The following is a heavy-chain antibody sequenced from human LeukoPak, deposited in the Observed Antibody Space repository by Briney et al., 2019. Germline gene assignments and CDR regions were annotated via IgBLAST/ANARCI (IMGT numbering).Heavy chain of an antibody. CDR2: IYHSGST. CDR1: HYSISSNYY. Sequence: SETLSLTCTVSHYSISSNYYWGWIRQPPGKGLEWIGSIYHSGSTYYNPSLKSRVTISVDTSKNQFSLKLTSVTAADTAVYYCARSSGYMSYWGQGTLVSVSS. D-gene: IGHD3-22*01. V-gene: IGHV4-38-2*02. J-gene: IGHJ4*02. CDR3: ARSSGYMSY.